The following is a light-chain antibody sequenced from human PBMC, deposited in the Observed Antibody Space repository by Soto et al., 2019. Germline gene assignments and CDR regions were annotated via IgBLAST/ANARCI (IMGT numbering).Light chain of an antibody. J-gene: IGLJ1*01. CDR1: NSDVGSYNL. Sequence: QSVLTQPASVSGSPGQSITISCTGTNSDVGSYNLVSWYQQHPGKAPKVIIYEVSERPSGVSDRFSGSKSGNTASLMISGLQAEDDADYYCCSYAGSSTQSYVFGSGTKVTVL. V-gene: IGLV2-23*02. CDR3: CSYAGSSTQSYV. CDR2: EVS.